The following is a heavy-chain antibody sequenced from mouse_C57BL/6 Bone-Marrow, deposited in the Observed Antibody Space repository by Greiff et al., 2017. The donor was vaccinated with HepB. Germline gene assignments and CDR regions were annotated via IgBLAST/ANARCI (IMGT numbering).Heavy chain of an antibody. V-gene: IGHV1-50*01. CDR3: ARRAAQATSYYAMDY. J-gene: IGHJ4*01. Sequence: QVQLQQSGAELVKPGASVKLSCKASGYTFTSYWMQWVKQRPGQGLEWIGEIDPSDSYTNYNQKFKGKATLTVDTSSSTAYMQLSSLTSEDSAVYYCARRAAQATSYYAMDYWGQGTSVTVSS. CDR2: IDPSDSYT. D-gene: IGHD3-2*02. CDR1: GYTFTSYW.